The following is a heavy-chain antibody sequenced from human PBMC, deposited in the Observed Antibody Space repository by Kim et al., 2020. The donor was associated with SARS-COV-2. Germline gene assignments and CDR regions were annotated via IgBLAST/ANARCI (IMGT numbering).Heavy chain of an antibody. V-gene: IGHV3-30*02. D-gene: IGHD1-1*01. CDR2: NK. CDR3: ANQNNDGGGY. J-gene: IGHJ4*02. Sequence: NKFYADSVEGRLTISRDNSKNTVYLQMNSLRAEDTAVYYCANQNNDGGGYWGQGTLVTVSS.